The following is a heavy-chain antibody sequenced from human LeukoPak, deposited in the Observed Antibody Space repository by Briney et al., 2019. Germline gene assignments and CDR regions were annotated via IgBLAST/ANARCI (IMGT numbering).Heavy chain of an antibody. D-gene: IGHD2-2*01. Sequence: ASVKVSCKASGYTFTGYYMHWVRQAPGQGLEWMGRINPNSGGTNYAQKFQGRVTMTRDTSISTAYMELSRLRSDDTAVYYCARVVIVPAAMGYWGQGTLVTVSS. CDR1: GYTFTGYY. V-gene: IGHV1-2*06. CDR2: INPNSGGT. CDR3: ARVVIVPAAMGY. J-gene: IGHJ4*02.